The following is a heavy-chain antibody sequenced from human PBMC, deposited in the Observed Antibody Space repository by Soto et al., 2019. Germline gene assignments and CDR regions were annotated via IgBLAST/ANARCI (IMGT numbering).Heavy chain of an antibody. J-gene: IGHJ4*02. CDR3: ARGSRLYYYDSSGYFLYYFDY. CDR1: GGSISSSNW. V-gene: IGHV4-4*02. CDR2: IYHSGST. Sequence: SETLSLTCAVSGGSISSSNWWSWVRQPPGEGLEGIGEIYHSGSTNYNPSLKSRVTISVDKSKNQFSLKLSSVTAADTAVYYCARGSRLYYYDSSGYFLYYFDYWGQGTLVTVSS. D-gene: IGHD3-22*01.